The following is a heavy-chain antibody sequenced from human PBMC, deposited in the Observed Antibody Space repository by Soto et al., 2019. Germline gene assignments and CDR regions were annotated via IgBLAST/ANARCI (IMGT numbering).Heavy chain of an antibody. V-gene: IGHV3-73*01. CDR1: GFTFSDSA. CDR2: VRTKVNSYAT. Sequence: GGSLRLSCAASGFTFSDSAIHWVRQASGKRLEWVGRVRTKVNSYATTYAASVKGRFTISRDDSKNTAYLQMNSLKTEDTAVYYCTSSIFGVIITRNYWGQGTVVTVPQ. CDR3: TSSIFGVIITRNY. J-gene: IGHJ4*02. D-gene: IGHD3-3*02.